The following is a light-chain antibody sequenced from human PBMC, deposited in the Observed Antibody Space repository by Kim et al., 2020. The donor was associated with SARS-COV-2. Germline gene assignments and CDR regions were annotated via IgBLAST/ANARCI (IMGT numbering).Light chain of an antibody. J-gene: IGKJ1*01. V-gene: IGKV3-15*01. CDR1: QSVSSN. CDR2: GAS. Sequence: VSPGERATLSCRASQSVSSNLAWYQQKPGQSPRLLIYGASTRATGIPARFSGSGSGTEFTLTISSLQSEDFAVYYCQQYNNWPQTFGQGTKVEIK. CDR3: QQYNNWPQT.